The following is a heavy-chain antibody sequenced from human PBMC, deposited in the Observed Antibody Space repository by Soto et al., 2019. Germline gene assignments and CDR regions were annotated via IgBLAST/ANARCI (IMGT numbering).Heavy chain of an antibody. CDR3: PRDLSSSWEYYGMDV. CDR2: MNPNSGNT. V-gene: IGHV1-8*01. Sequence: QVQLVQSGAEVKKPGASVKVSCKASGYTFTSYDINWVRQATGQGLEWMGWMNPNSGNTGYAQKFQGRVTMTRNTSISTAYMELSSLRSEDTAVYYCPRDLSSSWEYYGMDVWGQGTTVTVSS. J-gene: IGHJ6*02. D-gene: IGHD6-13*01. CDR1: GYTFTSYD.